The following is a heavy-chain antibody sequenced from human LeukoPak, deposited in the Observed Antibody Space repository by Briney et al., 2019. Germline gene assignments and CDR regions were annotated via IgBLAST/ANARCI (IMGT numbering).Heavy chain of an antibody. D-gene: IGHD4-4*01. CDR1: GFTFSSYA. Sequence: GGSLRLSCAASGFTFSSYAMSWVRQAPGKGLVWISLIKKDGFFSTYADSVKGRFTISRDDAKNTLYPQMDSLRADDTAVYYCATDLDYTFDYWGRGTLVTVSS. J-gene: IGHJ4*02. V-gene: IGHV3-74*03. CDR2: IKKDGFFS. CDR3: ATDLDYTFDY.